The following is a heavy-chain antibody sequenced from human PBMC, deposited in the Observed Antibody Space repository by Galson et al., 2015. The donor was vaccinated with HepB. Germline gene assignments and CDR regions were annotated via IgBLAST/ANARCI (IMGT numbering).Heavy chain of an antibody. CDR2: IYWNDDK. D-gene: IGHD3-22*01. CDR1: GFSLSTIGVG. J-gene: IGHJ3*02. V-gene: IGHV2-5*01. CDR3: AHYDSSGAYLLFVGFDM. Sequence: PALVKPTQTLTLTCTFSGFSLSTIGVGVGWIRQSPGRAMEWLTIIYWNDDKRYSPSLKSRLTSTKDTSKNQVVLTLTNMDPVDTATYFCAHYDSSGAYLLFVGFDMWGQGTMVTVSS.